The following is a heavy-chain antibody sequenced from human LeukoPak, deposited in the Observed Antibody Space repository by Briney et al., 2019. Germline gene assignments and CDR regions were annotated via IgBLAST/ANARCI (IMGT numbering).Heavy chain of an antibody. CDR2: IIPIFGTA. Sequence: ASVKVSCKASGGTFSSYALSWVRQPPGQGLEWMGRIIPIFGTANYAQMFQGRVTITTDESTSTAYMELSSLRSEDTAVYYCARAWGFWSGSTNGFDPWGQGNLVTVSS. D-gene: IGHD3-3*01. CDR1: GGTFSSYA. CDR3: ARAWGFWSGSTNGFDP. J-gene: IGHJ5*02. V-gene: IGHV1-69*05.